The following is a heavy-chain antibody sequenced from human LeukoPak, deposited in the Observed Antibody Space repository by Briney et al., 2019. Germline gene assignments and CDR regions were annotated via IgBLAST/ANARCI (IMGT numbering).Heavy chain of an antibody. CDR3: ARGPIQSGYDFWSGYYQN. J-gene: IGHJ4*02. D-gene: IGHD3-3*01. Sequence: KPSETLSLTCTVSGGSISSYYWSWIRQPAGKGLEWIGRIYTSGSTNYNPSLKSRVTMSVGTSKNQFSLKLSSVTAADTAVYYCARGPIQSGYDFWSGYYQNWGQGTLVTVSS. CDR2: IYTSGST. CDR1: GGSISSYY. V-gene: IGHV4-4*07.